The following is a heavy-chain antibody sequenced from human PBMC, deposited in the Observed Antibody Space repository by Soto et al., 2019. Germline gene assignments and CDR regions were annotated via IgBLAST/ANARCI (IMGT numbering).Heavy chain of an antibody. CDR3: APGGYGDYGSWFDH. Sequence: QVQLVQSGAEVKKPGASVKVSCKVSGYTLTELSMHWVRQAPGKGLEWMGGFDPEDGETIYAQKFQGRVTMSEDTSTDTDHMELSSLRSEDTAVYYCAPGGYGDYGSWFDHWGQGTLVTVCS. CDR1: GYTLTELS. CDR2: FDPEDGET. J-gene: IGHJ5*02. V-gene: IGHV1-24*01. D-gene: IGHD4-17*01.